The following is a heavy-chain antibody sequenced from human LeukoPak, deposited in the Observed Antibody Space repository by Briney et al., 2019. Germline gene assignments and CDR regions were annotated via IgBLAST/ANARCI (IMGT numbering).Heavy chain of an antibody. CDR3: ATGSYYYDSSGSYYGYDAFNI. D-gene: IGHD3-22*01. V-gene: IGHV3-43D*03. CDR2: ISWDGGSP. J-gene: IGHJ3*02. CDR1: GFTFDDYA. Sequence: PGGSLRLSCAASGFTFDDYAMHWVRQAPGKGLEWVSLISWDGGSPYYADSVKGRFTISRDNSKNSLYLQMNSLRAEDTALYYCATGSYYYDSSGSYYGYDAFNIWGQGTMVTVSS.